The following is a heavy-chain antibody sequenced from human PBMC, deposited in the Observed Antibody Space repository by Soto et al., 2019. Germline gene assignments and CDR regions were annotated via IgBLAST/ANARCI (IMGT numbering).Heavy chain of an antibody. J-gene: IGHJ6*02. D-gene: IGHD3-10*01. CDR1: GFSLSNARMG. CDR2: IFSNDEK. CDR3: ARSGVKDDYYYYYGMDV. V-gene: IGHV2-26*01. Sequence: QVTLKESGPVLVKPTETLTLTCTVSGFSLSNARMGVSWIRQPPGKALEWLAHIFSNDEKSYSTSLKSRLTISKXXSXSXXVLTMTNMDPVDTATYYCARSGVKDDYYYYYGMDVWGQGTTVTVSS.